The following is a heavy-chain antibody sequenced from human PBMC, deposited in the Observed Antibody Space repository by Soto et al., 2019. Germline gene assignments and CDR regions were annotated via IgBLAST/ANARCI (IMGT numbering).Heavy chain of an antibody. Sequence: QVQLVQSGAEVKKPGSSVKVSCKASGGTFSSYAISWVRQAPGQGLEWMGGIIPIFGTANYAQKFQGRVTIPADESTGIAYMELSSRRSEDTAVYYCARKSPGLRYFDWPYYYYGMDVWGQGTTVTVSS. V-gene: IGHV1-69*12. D-gene: IGHD3-9*01. CDR1: GGTFSSYA. J-gene: IGHJ6*02. CDR2: IIPIFGTA. CDR3: ARKSPGLRYFDWPYYYYGMDV.